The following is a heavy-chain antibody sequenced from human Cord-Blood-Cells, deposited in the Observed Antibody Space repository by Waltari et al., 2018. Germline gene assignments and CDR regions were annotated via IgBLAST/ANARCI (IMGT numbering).Heavy chain of an antibody. CDR2: LCHSGST. V-gene: IGHV4-38-2*02. CDR1: GYSISSGYY. Sequence: QVQLQESGPGLVKPSETLSLTCAVSGYSISSGYYWGWIRQPPGRGLEWIGSLCHSGSTYYTPSLKSRVTESVDASKNQCALKRSSVPAADAAVYYGAGEGGGGLGMQGGAFDIWGQGTMVTVSS. CDR3: AGEGGGGLGMQGGAFDI. J-gene: IGHJ3*02. D-gene: IGHD7-27*01.